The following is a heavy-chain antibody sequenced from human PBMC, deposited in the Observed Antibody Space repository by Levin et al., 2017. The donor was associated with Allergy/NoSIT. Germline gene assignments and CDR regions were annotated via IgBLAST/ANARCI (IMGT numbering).Heavy chain of an antibody. D-gene: IGHD4-17*01. CDR2: IFHSGST. CDR3: ASRVYGDWYFDL. Sequence: PSETLSLTCAVSGGSISSTKWWSWVRQPPGTGLEWIGEIFHSGSTNYNPSLKSRVTISVDNSKNQFSLKLSSVTAADTAVYYCASRVYGDWYFDLWGRGTLVTVSS. J-gene: IGHJ2*01. CDR1: GGSISSTKW. V-gene: IGHV4-4*02.